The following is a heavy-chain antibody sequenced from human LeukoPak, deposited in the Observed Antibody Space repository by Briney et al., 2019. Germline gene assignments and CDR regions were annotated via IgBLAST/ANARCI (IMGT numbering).Heavy chain of an antibody. CDR3: ARDAALVGATSPHDY. D-gene: IGHD1-26*01. CDR2: INPSGGST. V-gene: IGHV1-46*01. J-gene: IGHJ4*02. Sequence: ASVKVSCKASGYTFTSYYIHWVRQAPGQGLEWMGIINPSGGSTSYAQKFQGRVTMTRDTSTSTVYMELSSLRSEDTAVYYCARDAALVGATSPHDYWGQGTLVTVSS. CDR1: GYTFTSYY.